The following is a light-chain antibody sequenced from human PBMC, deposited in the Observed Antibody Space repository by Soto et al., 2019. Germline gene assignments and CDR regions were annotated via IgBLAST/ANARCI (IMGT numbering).Light chain of an antibody. J-gene: IGKJ5*01. CDR2: AAS. V-gene: IGKV1-9*01. CDR3: HYLNPFLT. CDR1: QGISSY. Sequence: IHLTNSPSSRCGTVCDRVTITCRASQGISSYLAWYQQKPGKAPKLLIYAASTLQRGVPSRFSGSGSGTDFTLTICSLQPADFPTYYSHYLNPFLTSGQGTRLEIK.